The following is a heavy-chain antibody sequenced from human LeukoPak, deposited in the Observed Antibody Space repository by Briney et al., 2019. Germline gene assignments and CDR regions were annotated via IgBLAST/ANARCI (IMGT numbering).Heavy chain of an antibody. D-gene: IGHD6-13*01. Sequence: SETLSLTCTVSGYSISSGYYWGWIRQPPEKGLEWIGSIYHSGITYYNPSLKSRVTISVGTSNNQFSLKLSSVTAADTAVYYCARDLGSSWYLPFDYWGQGTLVTVSS. V-gene: IGHV4-38-2*02. J-gene: IGHJ4*02. CDR3: ARDLGSSWYLPFDY. CDR2: IYHSGIT. CDR1: GYSISSGYY.